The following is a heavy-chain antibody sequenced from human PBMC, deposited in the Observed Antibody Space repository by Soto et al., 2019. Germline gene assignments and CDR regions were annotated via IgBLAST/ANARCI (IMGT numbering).Heavy chain of an antibody. J-gene: IGHJ4*02. D-gene: IGHD3-3*01. Sequence: PGGSLRLSCAASGFTFSSYWMSWVRQAPGKGLEWVANIKQDGSEKYYVDSVKGRFTISRDNAKNSLYLQMNSLRAEDTAVYYCASTPYIWSGYYDYFDYWGQGTLVTVSS. V-gene: IGHV3-7*03. CDR3: ASTPYIWSGYYDYFDY. CDR2: IKQDGSEK. CDR1: GFTFSSYW.